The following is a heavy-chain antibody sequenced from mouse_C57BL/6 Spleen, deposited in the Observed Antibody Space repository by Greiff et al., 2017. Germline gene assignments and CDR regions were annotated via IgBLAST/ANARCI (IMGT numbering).Heavy chain of an antibody. CDR3: ARGGNYDSAMDC. D-gene: IGHD2-4*01. Sequence: VQLQESGAELVKPGASVKISCKASGYAFSSYWMNWVKQRPGKGLEWIGQIYPGDGDTNYNGKFKGKATLTADKSSSTAYMQLSSLTSEDSAVYFCARGGNYDSAMDCWGQGTSVTVSS. CDR2: IYPGDGDT. J-gene: IGHJ4*01. V-gene: IGHV1-80*01. CDR1: GYAFSSYW.